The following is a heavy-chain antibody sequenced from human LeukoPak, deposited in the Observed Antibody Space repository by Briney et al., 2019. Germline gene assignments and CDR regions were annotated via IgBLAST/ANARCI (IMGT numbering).Heavy chain of an antibody. CDR3: ARGGPINDYGDYSDAFDI. J-gene: IGHJ3*02. Sequence: ASVKVSCKASGYTFTSYYMHWVRQAPGQGLEWMGIINPSGGSTSYAQKFQGRVTMTRGTSTSTVYMELSSLRSEDTAVYYCARGGPINDYGDYSDAFDIWGQGTMVTVSS. CDR2: INPSGGST. CDR1: GYTFTSYY. D-gene: IGHD4-17*01. V-gene: IGHV1-46*01.